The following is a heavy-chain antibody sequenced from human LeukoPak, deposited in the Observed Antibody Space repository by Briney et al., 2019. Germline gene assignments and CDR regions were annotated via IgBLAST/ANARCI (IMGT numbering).Heavy chain of an antibody. J-gene: IGHJ4*02. CDR3: ARGKVTTTGFLYY. Sequence: GGSLRLSCAASGFTFSSYSMNWVRQAPGKGLEWVSSINSSSSYIYYADSVKGRFTISRDNAKNSLYLQMNSLRAEDTAVYYCARGKVTTTGFLYYWGQGTLVTVSS. V-gene: IGHV3-21*01. CDR1: GFTFSSYS. D-gene: IGHD4-17*01. CDR2: INSSSSYI.